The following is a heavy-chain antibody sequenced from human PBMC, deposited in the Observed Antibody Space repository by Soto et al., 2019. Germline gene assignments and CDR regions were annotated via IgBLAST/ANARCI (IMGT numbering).Heavy chain of an antibody. J-gene: IGHJ4*02. CDR3: ARGETDSSFDY. CDR1: GGTFSSYT. CDR2: IIPIFGTG. V-gene: IGHV1-69*06. D-gene: IGHD6-13*01. Sequence: ASVKVSCKASGGTFSSYTITWVRQAPGQGLEWMGGIIPIFGTGNYAQKFQGRVTITADKSTSTAYMELSSLRSEDTAVYYCARGETDSSFDYWGQGTLVTAPQ.